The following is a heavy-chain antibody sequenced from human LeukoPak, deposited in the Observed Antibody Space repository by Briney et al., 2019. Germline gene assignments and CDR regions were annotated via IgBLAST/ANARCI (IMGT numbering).Heavy chain of an antibody. CDR2: ISGSGGST. CDR1: GFTFSSYD. V-gene: IGHV3-23*01. J-gene: IGHJ3*02. Sequence: PWGSMRLSCAASGFTFSSYDMSWVRQAPGKGLEWVSAISGSGGSTYYADSVKGRFTISRDNSKNTLYLQMNSLRAEDTAVYYCAKAPPSPHGYHDAFDIWGQGTMVTVSS. CDR3: AKAPPSPHGYHDAFDI. D-gene: IGHD5-18*01.